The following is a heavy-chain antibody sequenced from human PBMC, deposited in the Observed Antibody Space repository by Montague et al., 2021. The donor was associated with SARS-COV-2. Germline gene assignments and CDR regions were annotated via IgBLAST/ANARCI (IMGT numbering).Heavy chain of an antibody. D-gene: IGHD3/OR15-3a*01. Sequence: SETLSLTCTVSGASLSSNTYYWGWVRQPPGKGLEFIGNFYYTGGTYYNPSLQSRVTISVDPSNNHFSLKLGSVTAADTSVYYCAIVNDLWTGSPFDYWGQGILVTVSS. V-gene: IGHV4-39*02. CDR3: AIVNDLWTGSPFDY. CDR2: FYYTGGT. J-gene: IGHJ4*02. CDR1: GASLSSNTYY.